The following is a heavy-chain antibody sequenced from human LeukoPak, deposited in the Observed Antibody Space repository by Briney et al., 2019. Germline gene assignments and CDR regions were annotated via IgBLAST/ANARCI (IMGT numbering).Heavy chain of an antibody. CDR2: IYHSGGT. Sequence: SGTLSLTCAVSGGSISSSDWWSWVRQPPGKGLEWIGEIYHSGGTNYNPSLKSRVTISVDKSKNQFSLNLSSVTAADTAVYYCARDRRYYDSSAYIRGFDYWGQGTLVTVSS. CDR1: GGSISSSDW. J-gene: IGHJ4*02. CDR3: ARDRRYYDSSAYIRGFDY. D-gene: IGHD3-22*01. V-gene: IGHV4-4*02.